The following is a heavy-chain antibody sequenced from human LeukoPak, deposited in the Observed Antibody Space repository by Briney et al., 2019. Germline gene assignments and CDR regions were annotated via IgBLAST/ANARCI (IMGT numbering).Heavy chain of an antibody. V-gene: IGHV3-64*01. D-gene: IGHD6-13*01. CDR3: AREDRTRGSSPFDY. CDR2: ISSNGGST. CDR1: GFTFSSYA. J-gene: IGHJ4*02. Sequence: GGSLRLSCAASGFTFSSYAMHWVRQAPGKGLEYVSAISSNGGSTYYANSVKGRFTISRDNSKNTLYLQMGSLRAEDMAVYYCAREDRTRGSSPFDYWGQGTLVTVSS.